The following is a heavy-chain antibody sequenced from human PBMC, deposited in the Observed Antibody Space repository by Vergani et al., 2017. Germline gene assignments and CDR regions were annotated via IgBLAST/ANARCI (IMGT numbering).Heavy chain of an antibody. CDR3: ATNMPGDSSSWSPDYYYYGMDV. D-gene: IGHD6-13*01. Sequence: QVQLQESGPGLVKPSQTLSLTCTVSGGSISSGDYYWSWIRQPPGKGLEWIGYIYYSGSTYYNPSLKSRVTISVDTSKNQFSLKLSSVTAADTAVYYCATNMPGDSSSWSPDYYYYGMDVWGQGTTVTVSS. CDR2: IYYSGST. CDR1: GGSISSGDYY. V-gene: IGHV4-30-4*01. J-gene: IGHJ6*02.